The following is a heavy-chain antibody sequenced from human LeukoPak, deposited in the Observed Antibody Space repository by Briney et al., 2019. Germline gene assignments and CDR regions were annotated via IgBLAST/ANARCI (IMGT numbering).Heavy chain of an antibody. Sequence: SETLSLTCTVAGGSISSYYWSWVRQPAGKGLEWIGRIYTSGSTNYHPSLKSRVTMSGDTSKNQFSLKLSSVTAADTAVYYCARGQSITIFGVVSPFLSYFDYWGQGTLVTVSS. V-gene: IGHV4-4*07. CDR1: GGSISSYY. D-gene: IGHD3-3*01. J-gene: IGHJ4*02. CDR2: IYTSGST. CDR3: ARGQSITIFGVVSPFLSYFDY.